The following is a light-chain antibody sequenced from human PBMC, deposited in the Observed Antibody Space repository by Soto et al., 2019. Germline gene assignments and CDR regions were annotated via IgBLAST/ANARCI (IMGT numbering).Light chain of an antibody. CDR1: QSISAW. V-gene: IGKV1-5*01. CDR3: QQYNHYSWT. J-gene: IGKJ1*01. CDR2: DAS. Sequence: DTQMTQSPSTLSASVGDRVTITCRASQSISAWLAWYQQKPGKAPKVLIYDASRLQSGVPSRFSGSGPGTEFTLTISSLQPDDFATYYCQQYNHYSWTFGQGTKVEIK.